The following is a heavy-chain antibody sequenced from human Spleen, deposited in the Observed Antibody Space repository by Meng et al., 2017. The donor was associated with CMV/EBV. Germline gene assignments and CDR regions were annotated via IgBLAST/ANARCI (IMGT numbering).Heavy chain of an antibody. CDR2: IYYSGST. J-gene: IGHJ6*02. D-gene: IGHD3-10*01. CDR1: GGSINSNSYY. CDR3: AREPSSDYYGSGSYYSYFYYYYGMDV. V-gene: IGHV4-39*07. Sequence: GSLRLSCTVSGGSINSNSYYWGWIRQPPGKGLEWIGNIYYSGSTHYNPSLKSRVTISVDTSKNQFSLKLSSVTAADTAVYYCAREPSSDYYGSGSYYSYFYYYYGMDVWGQGTTVTVSS.